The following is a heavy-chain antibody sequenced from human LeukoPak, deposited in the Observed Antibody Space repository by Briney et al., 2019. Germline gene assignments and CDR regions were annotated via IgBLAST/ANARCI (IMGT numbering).Heavy chain of an antibody. CDR1: GYSFTSYW. CDR2: IYPGDSDT. J-gene: IGHJ4*02. CDR3: ARLYYGSGSLYYFDY. Sequence: GESLKISCKGSGYSFTSYWIGCVRQMPGKGLEWMGIIYPGDSDTRYSPSFQGQVTISADKSISTAYLQWSSLKASDTAMYYCARLYYGSGSLYYFDYWGQGTLVTVSS. D-gene: IGHD3-10*01. V-gene: IGHV5-51*01.